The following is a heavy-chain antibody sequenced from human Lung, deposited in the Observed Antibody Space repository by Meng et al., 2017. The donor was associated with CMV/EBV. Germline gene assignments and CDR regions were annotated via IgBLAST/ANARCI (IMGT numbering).Heavy chain of an antibody. D-gene: IGHD3-10*01. CDR2: ISSSGSII. Sequence: SXKISXGASGFTFSSYEMNWVRQAPGKGLEWLSYISSSGSIIYYTDSVKGRFTISRDNAKNSLYLQMNSLRAEDTAVYYCARGAYYGSGRLDYWGQGTLVXVSS. J-gene: IGHJ4*02. V-gene: IGHV3-48*03. CDR3: ARGAYYGSGRLDY. CDR1: GFTFSSYE.